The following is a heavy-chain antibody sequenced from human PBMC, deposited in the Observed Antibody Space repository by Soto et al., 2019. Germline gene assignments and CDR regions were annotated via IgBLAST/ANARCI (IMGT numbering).Heavy chain of an antibody. Sequence: SETLSLTCTVSGGSISSGDYYWSWIRQPPGKGLEWIGYIYYSGSTYYNPSLKSRVTISVDTSKNQFSLKLSSVTAADTAVYYCARKSQLPYDYYYYGMDVWCQGTTVTVSS. V-gene: IGHV4-30-4*01. CDR3: ARKSQLPYDYYYYGMDV. CDR1: GGSISSGDYY. CDR2: IYYSGST. J-gene: IGHJ6*02. D-gene: IGHD2-2*02.